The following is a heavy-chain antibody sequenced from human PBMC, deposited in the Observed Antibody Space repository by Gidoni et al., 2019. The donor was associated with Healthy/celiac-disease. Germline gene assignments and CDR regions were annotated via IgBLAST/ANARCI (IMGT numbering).Heavy chain of an antibody. V-gene: IGHV3-33*01. CDR2: IWYDGSNK. CDR3: AREGEAVAGFSFFY. CDR1: GLTFSSYG. D-gene: IGHD6-19*01. Sequence: QVQLVESGGGVVQPGRSLRLSCAASGLTFSSYGMHWVRPAPGKGLEWVAVIWYDGSNKYYADSVKGRFTISRDNSKNTLYLQMNSLRAEDTAVYYCAREGEAVAGFSFFYWGQGTLVTVSS. J-gene: IGHJ4*02.